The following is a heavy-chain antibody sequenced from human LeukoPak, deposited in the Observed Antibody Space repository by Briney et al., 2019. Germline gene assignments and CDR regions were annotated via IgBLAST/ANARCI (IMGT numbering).Heavy chain of an antibody. CDR3: ARVYYDILTGYYSFDY. CDR2: ISGSSSYI. J-gene: IGHJ4*02. V-gene: IGHV3-21*01. D-gene: IGHD3-9*01. CDR1: GFTFSSYA. Sequence: GGSLRLSCAASGFTFSSYAMSWVRQAPGKGLEWVSAISGSSSYIYYADSVKGRFTISRDNAKNSLYLQMNSLRAEDTAVYYCARVYYDILTGYYSFDYWGQGTLVTVSS.